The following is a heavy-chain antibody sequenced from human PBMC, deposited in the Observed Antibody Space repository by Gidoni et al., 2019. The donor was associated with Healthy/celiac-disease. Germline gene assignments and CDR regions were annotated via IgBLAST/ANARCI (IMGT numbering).Heavy chain of an antibody. V-gene: IGHV3-33*01. CDR3: ARTHYDFWSGLISDSGYYYMDV. D-gene: IGHD3-3*01. CDR2: IWYDGSNK. Sequence: QVQLVESGGGVVQPGRSLRLSCAASGFTFSSYGMHWVRQAPGKGLEWVAVIWYDGSNKYYADSVKGRFTISRDNSKNTLYLQMNSLRAEDTAVYYCARTHYDFWSGLISDSGYYYMDVWGKGTTVTVSS. J-gene: IGHJ6*03. CDR1: GFTFSSYG.